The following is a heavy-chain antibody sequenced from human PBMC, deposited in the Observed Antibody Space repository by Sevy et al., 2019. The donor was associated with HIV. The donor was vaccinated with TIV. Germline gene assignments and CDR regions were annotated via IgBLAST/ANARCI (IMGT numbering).Heavy chain of an antibody. CDR2: FSFGCGKI. Sequence: GGSLRLSCVASGFTFSKYSMSWVRQTPGKGLEWVATFSFGCGKINYADSVKGRFTISRDDSRNTFYLQMNSLRAEDTAIYYCAREGCTKPHDYWGQGPLVTVSS. J-gene: IGHJ4*02. D-gene: IGHD2-8*01. CDR3: AREGCTKPHDY. V-gene: IGHV3-23*01. CDR1: GFTFSKYS.